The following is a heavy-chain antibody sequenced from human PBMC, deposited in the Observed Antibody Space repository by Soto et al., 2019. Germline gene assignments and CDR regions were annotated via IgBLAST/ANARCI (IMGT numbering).Heavy chain of an antibody. V-gene: IGHV3-64D*06. CDR1: GFTFSRYA. CDR3: VKFRMSPSYILLGPASYGMVD. CDR2: ISSNGGST. D-gene: IGHD2-2*01. Sequence: GRALRLSKSASGFTFSRYAMHWFRQAPGKGLEYVSAISSNGGSTYYADSVKGRFTISRDNSKNTLYLQMSSLRAEDTAVYYCVKFRMSPSYILLGPASYGMVDWVQTTT. J-gene: IGHJ6*02.